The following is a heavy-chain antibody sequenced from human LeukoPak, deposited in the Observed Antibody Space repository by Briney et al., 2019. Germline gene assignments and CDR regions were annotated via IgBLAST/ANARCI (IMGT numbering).Heavy chain of an antibody. V-gene: IGHV1-2*02. J-gene: IGHJ3*02. D-gene: IGHD1-14*01. CDR2: INTYTGDT. Sequence: ASVKVSCKAAGYTFADNYMSWVRQAPGQGLEWMGSINTYTGDTNYTQHFQGRDTLTRDTSISTAYMEGNGLRSVDTAVYFCAIVDNRRDAFDIWGQGTMVTVS. CDR1: GYTFADNY. CDR3: AIVDNRRDAFDI.